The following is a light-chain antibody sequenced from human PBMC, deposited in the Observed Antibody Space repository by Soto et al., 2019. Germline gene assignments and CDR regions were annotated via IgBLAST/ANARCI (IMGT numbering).Light chain of an antibody. CDR3: QQYNSYSWT. CDR2: AAS. CDR1: QTISTM. V-gene: IGKV1-5*01. Sequence: DIRITQSPSTLSASVGDRVTITCRASQTISTMLAWYQQKPGKAPKLLIYAASSLQSGVPSRFSGSGSGTDFTLTISSLQPDDFATYYCQQYNSYSWTFGQGTKVDIK. J-gene: IGKJ1*01.